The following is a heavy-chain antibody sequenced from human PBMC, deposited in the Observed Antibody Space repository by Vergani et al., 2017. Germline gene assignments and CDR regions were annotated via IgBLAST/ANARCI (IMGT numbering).Heavy chain of an antibody. J-gene: IGHJ5*02. CDR1: GASTRSSNYY. D-gene: IGHD6-19*01. Sequence: QLQLQESGPGLLKPSATLSLTCSVSGASTRSSNYYWGWIRQPPGKVLEWIASIYYSGSAYYNPSLKSRVTLSVDTSKNQFSLKLSSVTAADTAVYFCARHSTVEWLVKLGWIDPWGQGILVTVSS. V-gene: IGHV4-39*01. CDR2: IYYSGSA. CDR3: ARHSTVEWLVKLGWIDP.